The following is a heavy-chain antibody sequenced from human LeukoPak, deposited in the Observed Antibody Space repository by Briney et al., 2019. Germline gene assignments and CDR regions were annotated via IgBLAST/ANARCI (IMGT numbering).Heavy chain of an antibody. CDR2: IYYSGST. D-gene: IGHD6-13*01. V-gene: IGHV4-59*08. CDR3: ARVASPGYSSSWYFLDY. CDR1: GGSISSYY. J-gene: IGHJ4*02. Sequence: SETLSLTCTVSGGSISSYYWSWIRQPPGKGLEWIGYIYYSGSTYYNPSLKSRVTISVDTSKNQFSLKLSSVTAADTAVYYCARVASPGYSSSWYFLDYWGQGTLVTVSS.